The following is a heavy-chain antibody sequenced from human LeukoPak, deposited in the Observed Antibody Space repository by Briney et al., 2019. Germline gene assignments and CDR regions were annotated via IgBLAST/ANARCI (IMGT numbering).Heavy chain of an antibody. D-gene: IGHD6-19*01. V-gene: IGHV5-51*01. CDR3: ARGGSGDLGYYYSYILDV. Sequence: GASLKISCKGSESTFSSYWIGWVRQMPGKGLEWIGIIFYGDSDTRYSPSFQGQVTISVDRSISTAYLQWSSLRSSDTAMYYCARGGSGDLGYYYSYILDVWGQGTAVIVSS. J-gene: IGHJ6*02. CDR2: IFYGDSDT. CDR1: ESTFSSYW.